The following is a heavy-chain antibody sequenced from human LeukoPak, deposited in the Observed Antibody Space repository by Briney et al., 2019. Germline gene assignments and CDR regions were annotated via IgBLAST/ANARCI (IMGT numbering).Heavy chain of an antibody. CDR1: GYTFTDYY. CDR2: VDPEDGET. V-gene: IGHV1-69-2*01. J-gene: IGHJ4*02. CDR3: ATASAAAVQSRYFDY. D-gene: IGHD6-13*01. Sequence: ASVKISCKVSGYTFTDYYMHWVQQAPGKGREWMGLVDPEDGETIYAEKFQGRVTITADTSTDTAYMELSSLRSEDTAVYYCATASAAAVQSRYFDYWGQGTLVTVSS.